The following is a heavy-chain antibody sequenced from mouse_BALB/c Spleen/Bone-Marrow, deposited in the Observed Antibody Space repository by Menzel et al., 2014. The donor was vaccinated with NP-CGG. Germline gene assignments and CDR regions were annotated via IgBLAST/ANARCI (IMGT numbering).Heavy chain of an antibody. V-gene: IGHV5-12-2*01. D-gene: IGHD1-1*01. CDR3: ARHGYYGSRAMDY. CDR1: GFTFSSYT. J-gene: IGHJ4*01. CDR2: ISNGGGST. Sequence: EVKLMESGGGLVQPGGSLKLSCAAPGFTFSSYTMSWVRQTPEKRLEWVAYISNGGGSTYYPDTVKGRFTISRDNAKNTLYLQMSSLKSEDTAMYYCARHGYYGSRAMDYWGQGTSVTVSS.